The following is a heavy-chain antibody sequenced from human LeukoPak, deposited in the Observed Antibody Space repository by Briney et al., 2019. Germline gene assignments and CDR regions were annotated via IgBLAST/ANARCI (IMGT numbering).Heavy chain of an antibody. J-gene: IGHJ6*02. D-gene: IGHD6-13*01. Sequence: PGGSLRLSCAASGFTFSSYGMHWVRQAPGKGLERVAVISYDGSNKYYADSVKGRFTISRDNSKNTLYLQMNSLRAEDTAVYYCAKDLAASSSYYYGMDVWGQGTTVTVSS. V-gene: IGHV3-30*18. CDR3: AKDLAASSSYYYGMDV. CDR1: GFTFSSYG. CDR2: ISYDGSNK.